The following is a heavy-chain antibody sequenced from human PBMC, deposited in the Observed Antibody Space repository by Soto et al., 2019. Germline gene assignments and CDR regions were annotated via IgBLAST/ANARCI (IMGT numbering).Heavy chain of an antibody. Sequence: SETLSLTCTVSGGSISSYYWSWIRQPPGKGLEWIGYIYYSGSTNYNPSLKSRVTISVDTSKNQFSLKLSSVTAADTAVYYCARLLRGYSGYDGETYYFDYWGQGTLVTVSS. J-gene: IGHJ4*02. CDR2: IYYSGST. CDR1: GGSISSYY. V-gene: IGHV4-59*01. CDR3: ARLLRGYSGYDGETYYFDY. D-gene: IGHD5-12*01.